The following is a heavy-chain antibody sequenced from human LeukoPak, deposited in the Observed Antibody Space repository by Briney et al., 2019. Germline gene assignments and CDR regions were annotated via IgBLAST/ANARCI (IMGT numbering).Heavy chain of an antibody. D-gene: IGHD6-13*01. Sequence: GGSLRLSCAASGFTFSSYAMHWVRQAPGKGLEYVSAISSNGGSTYYANSVKGRFTISRDNSKNTLYLQMGSLRAEDMAVYYCARVGSSSWFDYWRQGTLVTVSS. CDR2: ISSNGGST. CDR3: ARVGSSSWFDY. CDR1: GFTFSSYA. V-gene: IGHV3-64*01. J-gene: IGHJ4*02.